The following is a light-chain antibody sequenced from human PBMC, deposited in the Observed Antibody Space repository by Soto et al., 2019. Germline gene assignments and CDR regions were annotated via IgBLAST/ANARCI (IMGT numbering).Light chain of an antibody. V-gene: IGLV2-14*01. CDR3: SSYTTSNTLV. Sequence: QAVVTQPASVSGSPGQSITISCSGTSSDVGGYKYVSWYQQHPGKAPKLMIYEVSYRPSGVSNRFSGSKSGNTASLTISGLQAEDEADYYCSSYTTSNTLVFGTGTKLTVL. CDR2: EVS. CDR1: SSDVGGYKY. J-gene: IGLJ1*01.